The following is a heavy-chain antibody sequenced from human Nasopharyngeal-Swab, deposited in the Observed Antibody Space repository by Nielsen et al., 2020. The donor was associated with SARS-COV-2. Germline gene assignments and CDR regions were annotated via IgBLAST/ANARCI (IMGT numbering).Heavy chain of an antibody. J-gene: IGHJ4*02. V-gene: IGHV1-46*01. CDR1: GYFFTDYY. CDR3: ARDPMMCRSTSCAFDH. CDR2: INPSGGSP. D-gene: IGHD2-2*01. Sequence: ASVKVSCRASGYFFTDYYIHWVRQAPGQGLEWMAIINPSGGSPTYAQRFQGRVTMTWDTSTGTVYMEISSLRFDDTAVYYCARDPMMCRSTSCAFDHWGQGTLVTVSS.